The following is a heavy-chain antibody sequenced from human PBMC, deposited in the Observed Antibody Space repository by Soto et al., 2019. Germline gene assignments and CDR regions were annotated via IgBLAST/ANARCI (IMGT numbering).Heavy chain of an antibody. J-gene: IGHJ4*02. CDR1: GGSMDSGAYS. D-gene: IGHD5-18*01. CDR3: ARIQWTQSSLDY. Sequence: PSETLSLTCAVSGGSMDSGAYSLSWIRQPPGKGLEWIGYVTHTGTAYSIPSLNGRLTLSVDSSQTQFSLKLTSVTAADSAVYYCARIQWTQSSLDYWGRGILVTVSS. CDR2: VTHTGTA. V-gene: IGHV4-30-2*01.